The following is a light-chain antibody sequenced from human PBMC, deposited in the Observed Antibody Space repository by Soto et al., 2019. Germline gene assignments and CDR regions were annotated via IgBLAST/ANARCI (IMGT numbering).Light chain of an antibody. CDR3: QQYYTTLT. CDR2: WAS. CDR1: QSVLYNSDNKNY. V-gene: IGKV4-1*01. Sequence: DIVMTQSPDSLAVSLGERATINCKSSQSVLYNSDNKNYLAWYQQKPGQPPKLLIYWASTRDSGVPDPFSGSGSGADFTLTISSLQAEDVAVYFCQQYYTTLTFGGGTKVEIK. J-gene: IGKJ4*01.